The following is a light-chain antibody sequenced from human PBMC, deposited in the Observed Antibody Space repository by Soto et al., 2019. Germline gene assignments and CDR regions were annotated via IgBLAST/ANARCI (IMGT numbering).Light chain of an antibody. CDR3: QQYNSYLFT. V-gene: IGKV1-5*01. Sequence: DIQMTQAPSTLSASVGHRVTITCRASQRISSCLAWYQQNPGKAPKLLIYDASSLESGVQSRFSGSGSGTEFTLTISSLQPDDFATYYCQQYNSYLFTFGPGTKVDMK. CDR2: DAS. CDR1: QRISSC. J-gene: IGKJ3*01.